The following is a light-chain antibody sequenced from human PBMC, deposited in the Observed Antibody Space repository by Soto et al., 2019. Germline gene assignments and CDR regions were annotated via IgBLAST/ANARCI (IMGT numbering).Light chain of an antibody. CDR3: QSYDSSLSGSHVV. CDR1: SSNIGACYD. V-gene: IGLV1-40*01. Sequence: QSVLTQPPSVSGAPGQRVTISCTGSSSNIGACYDVHWYQQLPGTAPKLLIYGNSNRPSGVPDRFSGSKSGTSASLAITGLQAEDEAYYYCQSYDSSLSGSHVVFGGGTKLTVL. CDR2: GNS. J-gene: IGLJ2*01.